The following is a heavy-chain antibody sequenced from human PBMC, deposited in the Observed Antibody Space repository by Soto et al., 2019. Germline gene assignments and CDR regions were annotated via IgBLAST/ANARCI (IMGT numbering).Heavy chain of an antibody. CDR2: IYYSGST. Sequence: SETLSLTCTVSGGSISSGNYYWSWIRQPPGKGLEWIGYIYYSGSTYYNPSLKSRVTISVDTSKNQFSLKLTSVTAADTAVYYCARDKITCLFDPWGPGTLVTVSS. D-gene: IGHD3-10*01. J-gene: IGHJ5*02. CDR1: GGSISSGNYY. V-gene: IGHV4-30-4*01. CDR3: ARDKITCLFDP.